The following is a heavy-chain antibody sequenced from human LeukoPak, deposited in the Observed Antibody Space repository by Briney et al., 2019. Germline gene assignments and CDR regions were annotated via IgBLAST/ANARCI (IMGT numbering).Heavy chain of an antibody. D-gene: IGHD3-3*01. CDR3: AKDRTRQAY. CDR1: GFTFRNYW. Sequence: GGSLRLSCAAFGFTFRNYWMRWVRQAPGKGAGGVANIKEDGSDKYYVDSLKGRFTITTDNAKNSLYLQMNSLRAEDTAVYYCAKDRTRQAYWGQGTLVTVSA. V-gene: IGHV3-7*03. CDR2: IKEDGSDK. J-gene: IGHJ4*02.